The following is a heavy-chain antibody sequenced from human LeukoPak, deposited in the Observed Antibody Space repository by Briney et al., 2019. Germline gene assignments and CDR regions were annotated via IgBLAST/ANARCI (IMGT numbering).Heavy chain of an antibody. CDR2: IKQDGSEK. V-gene: IGHV3-7*01. CDR3: AREGVVISRGRVPIPS. CDR1: GFTFSSYW. D-gene: IGHD3-22*01. J-gene: IGHJ5*02. Sequence: PGGSLRLSCAASGFTFSSYWMSWVRQAPGKGLEGVANIKQDGSEKYYGYSVKGRFTISRDSAKNSLYLQMNNLRDHDMYVYNWAREGVVISRGRVPIPSWGQGTLVTLSS.